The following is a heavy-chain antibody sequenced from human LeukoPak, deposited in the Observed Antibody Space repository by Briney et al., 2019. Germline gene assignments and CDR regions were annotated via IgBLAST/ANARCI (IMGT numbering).Heavy chain of an antibody. Sequence: SVTVSCKASGGTFSSYAISWVRQAPGQGLEWMGGIIPIFGTANYSQKFQGRVTITADESTSTAYMELSSLRSEDTAVYYCARGHKGGGQGLLWLGELFGWGQGTLVTVSS. CDR1: GGTFSSYA. CDR2: IIPIFGTA. CDR3: ARGHKGGGQGLLWLGELFG. J-gene: IGHJ4*02. D-gene: IGHD3-10*01. V-gene: IGHV1-69*01.